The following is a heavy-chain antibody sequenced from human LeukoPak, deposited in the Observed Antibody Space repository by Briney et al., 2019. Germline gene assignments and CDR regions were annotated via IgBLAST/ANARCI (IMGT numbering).Heavy chain of an antibody. CDR3: ARDLSGSVDY. Sequence: GGSLRLSCAASGFTFSRYAMHWVRQAPGKGLEWVAVISYDGSNKYYADSVKGRFTISRDNSKNTLYLQMNSLGGEDTAVYYCARDLSGSVDYWGQGTLVTVSS. D-gene: IGHD1-26*01. J-gene: IGHJ4*02. V-gene: IGHV3-30-3*01. CDR1: GFTFSRYA. CDR2: ISYDGSNK.